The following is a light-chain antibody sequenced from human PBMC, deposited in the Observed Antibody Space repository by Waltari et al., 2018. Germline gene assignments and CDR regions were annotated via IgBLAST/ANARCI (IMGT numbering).Light chain of an antibody. Sequence: EIVLTQSPGTLSLSPGERATLSCRASQSVSSSYLAWYQQTPGQAPRLLIYGASSRATGIPDRFSGSGSGTDFTLTISRLEPEDFAVYYCQQYGSSPYMYTFGQGTKLEIK. CDR3: QQYGSSPYMYT. V-gene: IGKV3-20*01. CDR1: QSVSSSY. J-gene: IGKJ2*01. CDR2: GAS.